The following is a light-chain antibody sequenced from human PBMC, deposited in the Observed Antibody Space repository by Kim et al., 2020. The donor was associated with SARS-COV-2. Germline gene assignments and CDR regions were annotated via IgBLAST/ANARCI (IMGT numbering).Light chain of an antibody. CDR3: QQRGSWPPALT. J-gene: IGKJ4*01. Sequence: GEGATPPLRASHHVCISLARYQQPPGQAPGSLIYDAASRAAGISDRCSGRGSWIDFTLPIGSLAPEDFAIYYGQQRGSWPPALTFGGGTKLEIK. CDR2: DAA. CDR1: HHVCIS. V-gene: IGKV3-11*01.